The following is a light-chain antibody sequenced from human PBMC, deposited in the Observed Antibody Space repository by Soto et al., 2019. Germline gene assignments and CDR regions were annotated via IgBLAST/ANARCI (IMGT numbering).Light chain of an antibody. CDR1: QSVSSN. V-gene: IGKV3-15*01. CDR3: QHYNSYSEA. CDR2: GAS. Sequence: IVMTQSPATLSVSPGERATLSCRASQSVSSNLAWYQQKPGQAPRLLIYGASTRATGIPARFSGSGSGTEFTLTISSLQPDDFATYYCQHYNSYSEAFGQGSMVDIK. J-gene: IGKJ1*01.